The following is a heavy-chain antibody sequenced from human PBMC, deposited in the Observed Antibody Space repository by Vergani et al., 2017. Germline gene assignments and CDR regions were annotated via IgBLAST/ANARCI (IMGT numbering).Heavy chain of an antibody. CDR1: GFIFSDYV. D-gene: IGHD3-22*01. CDR2: IWHDGSNE. CDR3: AGPQGTSAYYYGGFDY. Sequence: QVQLVESGGGVVQPGKSLSLSCETSGFIFSDYVMHWVRQAPGKGLEWVAGIWHDGSNEKYVDSVQGRFTISRDNSKNTLYLEMESLRVEDTAIYYCAGPQGTSAYYYGGFDYWGQGILVTVSS. J-gene: IGHJ4*02. V-gene: IGHV3-33*03.